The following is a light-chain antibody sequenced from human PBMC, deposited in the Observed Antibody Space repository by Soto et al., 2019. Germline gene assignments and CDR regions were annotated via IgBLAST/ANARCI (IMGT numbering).Light chain of an antibody. V-gene: IGKV4-1*01. Sequence: DIVMTQSPDSLAVSLGERATLNCKSSQSVLYSLNNRNHLAWYQKKPGQPPRLLVYWASTRESGVPDRFSGSGSGTDFSLTISSLQAVDVAVYYCQQYYRSPLSFGGGTRVEIK. J-gene: IGKJ4*01. CDR3: QQYYRSPLS. CDR1: QSVLYSLNNRNH. CDR2: WAS.